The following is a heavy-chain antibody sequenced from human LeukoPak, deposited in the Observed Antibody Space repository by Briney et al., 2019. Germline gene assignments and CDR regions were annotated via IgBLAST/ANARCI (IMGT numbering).Heavy chain of an antibody. CDR3: VLTGYSSSWHFDY. CDR2: ISSSSSYI. Sequence: PGGSLRLSCAASGFTFSSYGMHWVRQAPGKGLEWVSSISSSSSYIYYADSVKGRFTISRDNAKNSLYLQMNSLRAEDTAVYYCVLTGYSSSWHFDYWGQGTLVTVSS. D-gene: IGHD6-13*01. J-gene: IGHJ4*02. CDR1: GFTFSSYG. V-gene: IGHV3-21*01.